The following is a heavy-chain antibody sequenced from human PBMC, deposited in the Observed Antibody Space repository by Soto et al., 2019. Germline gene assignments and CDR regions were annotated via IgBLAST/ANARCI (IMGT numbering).Heavy chain of an antibody. V-gene: IGHV1-2*04. CDR2: INPNSGGT. Sequence: ASVKVSCKASGYTFTGYYMHWVRQAPGQGLEWMGWINPNSGGTNYAQKFQGWVTMTRDTSISTAYMELSRLRSEDTAVYYCARDDDRYGGYGPNYYYYYGMDVWGQGTTVTVSS. J-gene: IGHJ6*02. CDR1: GYTFTGYY. CDR3: ARDDDRYGGYGPNYYYYYGMDV. D-gene: IGHD5-12*01.